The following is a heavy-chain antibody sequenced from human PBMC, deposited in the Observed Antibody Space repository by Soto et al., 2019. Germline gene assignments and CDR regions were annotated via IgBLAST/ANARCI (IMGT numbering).Heavy chain of an antibody. CDR2: FDPEYGET. V-gene: IGHV1-24*01. J-gene: IGHJ1*01. CDR3: ATATKQPTVLLCFGEFAVGFQH. CDR1: GYTLTELS. Sequence: QVQLVQSGAEVKKPGASVKVSCKVSGYTLTELSMHWVRQAPGKGLVWMGGFDPEYGETIYAQKFQGSVTMTEDTSKDTAYIELSSLRSEDTAVDYCATATKQPTVLLCFGEFAVGFQHWGQFTLVTVSS. D-gene: IGHD3-10*01.